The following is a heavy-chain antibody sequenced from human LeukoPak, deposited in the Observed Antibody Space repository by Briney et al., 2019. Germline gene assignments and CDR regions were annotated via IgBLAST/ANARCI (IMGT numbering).Heavy chain of an antibody. CDR2: INHSGTT. Sequence: PSETLSLTCAVYGGSFSGYYWSWIRQPPGKGLEWIGEINHSGTTNYNPSLKSRVTISVDTSKNQFSLKLSSVTAADTAVYFCAIAHDYDSSAYPLDYWGQGTLVTVSS. CDR3: AIAHDYDSSAYPLDY. J-gene: IGHJ4*02. V-gene: IGHV4-34*01. CDR1: GGSFSGYY. D-gene: IGHD3-22*01.